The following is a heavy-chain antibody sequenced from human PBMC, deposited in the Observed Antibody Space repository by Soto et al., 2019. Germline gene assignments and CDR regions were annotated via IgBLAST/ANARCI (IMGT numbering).Heavy chain of an antibody. D-gene: IGHD3-16*01. CDR1: GFAFTSYA. J-gene: IGHJ6*02. CDR2: INAGNGNT. Sequence: QVQLVQSGAEVKKPGASVKISCKASGFAFTSYAIHWVRQAPGQRLEWMGWINAGNGNTKYSHKLQGSVTITRDTSANTAYMELSGLRSEDTAVYYCARDLRRGGVGYGMDIWGQGTTVTVSS. V-gene: IGHV1-3*01. CDR3: ARDLRRGGVGYGMDI.